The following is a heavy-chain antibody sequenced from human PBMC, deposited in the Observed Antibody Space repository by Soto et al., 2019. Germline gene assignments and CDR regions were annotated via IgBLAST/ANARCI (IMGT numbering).Heavy chain of an antibody. Sequence: SETLSLTCTVSGGSISSYYWSWIRQPPGKGLEWIGYIYYSGSTNYNPSLKSRVTISVDTSKNQFSLKLSSVTAADTAVYYCARDKRDIVVVPAAMKNYYYYGMDVWGQGTLVTVSS. CDR1: GGSISSYY. V-gene: IGHV4-59*01. CDR3: ARDKRDIVVVPAAMKNYYYYGMDV. J-gene: IGHJ6*02. CDR2: IYYSGST. D-gene: IGHD2-2*01.